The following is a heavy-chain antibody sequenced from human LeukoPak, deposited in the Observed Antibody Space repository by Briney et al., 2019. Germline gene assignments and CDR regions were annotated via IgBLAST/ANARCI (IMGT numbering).Heavy chain of an antibody. CDR3: TRRAAALDAFDI. V-gene: IGHV3-21*01. CDR1: GFTFSTYN. Sequence: GGSLRLSCAASGFTFSTYNMNWVRQAPGKGLEWVSSITSSSRYTFYADSVKGRFTISRDNAKNTLYLQMNSLRAEDTAVYYCTRRAAALDAFDIWGQGTMVTVSS. CDR2: ITSSSRYT. J-gene: IGHJ3*02. D-gene: IGHD6-13*01.